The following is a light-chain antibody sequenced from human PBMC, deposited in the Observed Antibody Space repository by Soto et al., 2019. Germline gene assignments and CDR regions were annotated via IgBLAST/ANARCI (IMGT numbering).Light chain of an antibody. CDR2: KVS. CDR1: QSLVHSDGIAY. J-gene: IGKJ5*01. V-gene: IGKV2-30*02. Sequence: DVVRTQSPLSLPVTLGQPSSISCSSNQSLVHSDGIAYFSWFQQRPGRSPRRLIYKVSNRDSGGPARLSGSGSGTDFALKISRVEAEDVGVYYCMQGTHWPITFGQGTRLEIK. CDR3: MQGTHWPIT.